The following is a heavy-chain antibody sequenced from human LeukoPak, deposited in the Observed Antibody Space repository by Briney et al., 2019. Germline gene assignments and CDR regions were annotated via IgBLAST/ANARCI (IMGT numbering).Heavy chain of an antibody. V-gene: IGHV3-9*01. CDR2: ISWNSGSI. CDR1: GFTFDDYA. CDR3: AKSRGYSYGYFGNWFDP. D-gene: IGHD5-18*01. J-gene: IGHJ5*02. Sequence: GGSLRLSCAASGFTFDDYAMHWVRQAPGKGLEWVSGISWNSGSIGYADSVKGRFTISRDNAKNSLYLQMNSLRAEDTALYYCAKSRGYSYGYFGNWFDPWGQGTLVTVSS.